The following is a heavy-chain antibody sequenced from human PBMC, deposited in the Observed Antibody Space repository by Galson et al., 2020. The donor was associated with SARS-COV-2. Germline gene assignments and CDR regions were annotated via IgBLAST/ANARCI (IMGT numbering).Heavy chain of an antibody. CDR2: ITSNGISA. CDR1: GFTFDDYG. V-gene: IGHV3-20*04. J-gene: IGHJ4*02. CDR3: ARGLDYFDY. Sequence: GESLKISCEDSGFTFDDYGMTWVRHAPGKGLEWVSGITSNGISARYADSVKGRFTISRDNAKNSLYLQITSLRAEDTAVYYCARGLDYFDYWGQGTLVTVSS.